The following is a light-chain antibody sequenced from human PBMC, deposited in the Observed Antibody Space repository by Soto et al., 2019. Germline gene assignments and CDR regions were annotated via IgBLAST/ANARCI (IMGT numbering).Light chain of an antibody. J-gene: IGKJ5*01. CDR2: AAS. CDR1: QDIKHY. CDR3: QQSYATLFA. V-gene: IGKV1-39*01. Sequence: QDIKHYLNWYQQRPGKATNLLIYAASSLQSGVPSRFSGSGSGTDFTLTISSLQPEDVATYYCQQSYATLFAFGQGTRLEIK.